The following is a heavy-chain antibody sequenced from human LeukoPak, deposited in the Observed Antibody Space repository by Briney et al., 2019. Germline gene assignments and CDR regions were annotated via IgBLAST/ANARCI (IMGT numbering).Heavy chain of an antibody. D-gene: IGHD3-22*01. Sequence: GSLRLSCAASGFTVSGNYMTWVRQAPGKGLEWVSSISSNSSYIYYADSVKGRFTISRDNAKNSLYLQMNGLRAEDTAVYYCARDHFGTYYYDSSGYPLFDYWGQGTLVTVSS. CDR3: ARDHFGTYYYDSSGYPLFDY. V-gene: IGHV3-21*01. CDR1: GFTVSGNY. CDR2: ISSNSSYI. J-gene: IGHJ4*02.